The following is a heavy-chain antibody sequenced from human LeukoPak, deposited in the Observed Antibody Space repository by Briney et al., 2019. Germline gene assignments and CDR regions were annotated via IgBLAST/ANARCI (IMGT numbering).Heavy chain of an antibody. Sequence: GGSLRLSCAASGFTFSSYSMNWGRQAPGKGVEWVSSISSSSSYIYYADSVKGRFTISRDNAKNSLYLQMNSLRAEDTAVYYCARRGGDCYAFDYWGQGTLVTVSS. D-gene: IGHD2-21*02. CDR3: ARRGGDCYAFDY. CDR2: ISSSSSYI. V-gene: IGHV3-21*01. CDR1: GFTFSSYS. J-gene: IGHJ4*02.